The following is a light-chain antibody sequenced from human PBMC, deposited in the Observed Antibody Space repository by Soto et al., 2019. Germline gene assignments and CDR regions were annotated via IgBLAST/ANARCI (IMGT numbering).Light chain of an antibody. CDR2: WAS. Sequence: DIVLTQSPDSLAVSLSEGATINCKPRQTILYSSNNKNYLAWYQQKPGQPPKLLIYWASTRESGVPDRFSGSGSGTDFTLTISSLQAEDVAVYYCQQYYNTPWTFGQGTKVDTK. J-gene: IGKJ1*01. CDR1: QTILYSSNNKNY. CDR3: QQYYNTPWT. V-gene: IGKV4-1*01.